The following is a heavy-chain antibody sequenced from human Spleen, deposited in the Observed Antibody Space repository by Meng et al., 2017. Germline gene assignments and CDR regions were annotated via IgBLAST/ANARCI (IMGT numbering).Heavy chain of an antibody. CDR1: GYTFTGYY. V-gene: IGHV1-2*02. Sequence: ASVKVSCKASGYTFTGYYMHWVRQAPGQGLEWMGWINPNSGGTNYAQKFQGRVTMTRDTSISTAYMELSRLRSEDTAVYYCARGYCSGGSCYRHWFDPWGQGTLVTVSS. CDR3: ARGYCSGGSCYRHWFDP. J-gene: IGHJ5*02. CDR2: INPNSGGT. D-gene: IGHD2-15*01.